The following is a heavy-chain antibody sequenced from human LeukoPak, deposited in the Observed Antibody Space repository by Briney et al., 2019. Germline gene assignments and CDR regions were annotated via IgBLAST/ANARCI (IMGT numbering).Heavy chain of an antibody. J-gene: IGHJ3*02. CDR2: MNPNSGNT. Sequence: ASVKVSCKASGYTFTSYYMHWVRQATGQGLEWMGWMNPNSGNTGYAQKFQGRVTMTRNTSISTAYMELSSLRSEDTAVYYCARGSDELRYFDWLLPPLWAGQHVDAFDIWGQGTMVTVPS. D-gene: IGHD3-9*01. V-gene: IGHV1-8*02. CDR3: ARGSDELRYFDWLLPPLWAGQHVDAFDI. CDR1: GYTFTSYY.